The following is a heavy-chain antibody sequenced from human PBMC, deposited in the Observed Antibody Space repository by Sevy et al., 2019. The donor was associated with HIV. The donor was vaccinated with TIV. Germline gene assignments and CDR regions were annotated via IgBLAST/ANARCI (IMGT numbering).Heavy chain of an antibody. CDR1: GFTFSSYS. CDR2: ISSSSSYI. D-gene: IGHD3-22*01. V-gene: IGHV3-21*01. CDR3: AKITVGYYYDSSGYLFDY. Sequence: GGSLRLSCAASGFTFSSYSMNWVRQAPGKGLEWVSSISSSSSYIYYAESVKGRFTISRDNAKNSLYLQMNSLRAEDTAVYYCAKITVGYYYDSSGYLFDYWGQGTLVTVSS. J-gene: IGHJ4*02.